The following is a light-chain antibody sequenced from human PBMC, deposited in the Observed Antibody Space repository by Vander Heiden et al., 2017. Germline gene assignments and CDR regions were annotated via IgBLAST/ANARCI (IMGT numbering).Light chain of an antibody. CDR2: GDS. Sequence: SYVVTLPPSVSVAPGQTARITCGGDNFVREGGHWYRQTPGQAPVLVVYGDSDRPSRIPERFSGSKSGNTATLTISRVEAGDEADYYCQVWDSSRDQILFGGGTKLTVL. CDR1: NFVREG. J-gene: IGLJ2*01. CDR3: QVWDSSRDQIL. V-gene: IGLV3-21*02.